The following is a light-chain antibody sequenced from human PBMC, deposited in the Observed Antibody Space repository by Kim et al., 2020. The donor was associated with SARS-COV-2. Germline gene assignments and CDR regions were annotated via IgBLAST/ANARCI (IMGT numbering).Light chain of an antibody. Sequence: ALGQTVRITCQGETLRGYYTGWYRQRPGQAPVLVIYSKNIRPLGIPDRFSGSTSGNTASLTITGAQAEDEADYYCCSRDSSGHHVVFGGGTQLTVL. CDR2: SKN. CDR1: TLRGYY. V-gene: IGLV3-19*01. J-gene: IGLJ2*01. CDR3: CSRDSSGHHVV.